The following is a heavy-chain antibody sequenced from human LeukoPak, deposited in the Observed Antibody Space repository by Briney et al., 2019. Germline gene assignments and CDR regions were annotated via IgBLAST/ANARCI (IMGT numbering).Heavy chain of an antibody. CDR3: ARAGSSSWYLLH. J-gene: IGHJ4*02. D-gene: IGHD6-13*01. CDR2: IYSGGGT. V-gene: IGHV3-53*01. Sequence: GGSLRLSCAASGFTVSSNYMSWVRQAPGKGLEWVSVIYSGGGTYYADSVKGRFTISRDNSKNTLYLQMSSLRAEDTAVYYCARAGSSSWYLLHWGQGTLVTVSS. CDR1: GFTVSSNY.